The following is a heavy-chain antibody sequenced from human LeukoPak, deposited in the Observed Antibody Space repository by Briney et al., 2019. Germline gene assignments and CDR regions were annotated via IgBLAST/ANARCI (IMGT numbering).Heavy chain of an antibody. CDR1: ACSISSSSW. CDR3: ARAPFIQNDYGGTFDY. D-gene: IGHD4-23*01. J-gene: IGHJ4*02. V-gene: IGHV4-4*02. CDR2: IYLYGTT. Sequence: SETLSLTCSVSACSISSSSWWSWVRQSPVKGLEWIGEIYLYGTTNYNPSLKSRVTMSVDRSKDQFSLKLSSVTAADTAVYYCARAPFIQNDYGGTFDYWGQGTLVTVSS.